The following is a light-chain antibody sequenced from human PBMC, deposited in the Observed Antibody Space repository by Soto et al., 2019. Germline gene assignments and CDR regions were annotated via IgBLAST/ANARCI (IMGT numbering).Light chain of an antibody. CDR2: RAS. Sequence: DIQMTQSPSTLSASVGDSVTITCRASQSISTWLAWFQQKPGKAPKFLIYRASSLESGIPSRFSGSGSGTESTIPISSLQPDDFATYYCQQYNSYPRTFGQGTKVEIK. V-gene: IGKV1-5*03. CDR3: QQYNSYPRT. J-gene: IGKJ1*01. CDR1: QSISTW.